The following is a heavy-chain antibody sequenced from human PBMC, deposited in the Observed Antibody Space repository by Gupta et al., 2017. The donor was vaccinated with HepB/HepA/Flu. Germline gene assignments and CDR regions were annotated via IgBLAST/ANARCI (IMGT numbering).Heavy chain of an antibody. J-gene: IGHJ4*02. Sequence: QVQLVESGGGVVQPGRSLRLSCAASGFTFSSYAMHWVRQAPGKGLEWVAVISYDGSNKYYADSVKGRFTISRDNSKNTPYLQMNSLRAEDTAVYYCARGPHDSSGISRYYWGQGTLVTVSS. D-gene: IGHD3-22*01. CDR2: ISYDGSNK. CDR1: GFTFSSYA. V-gene: IGHV3-30-3*01. CDR3: ARGPHDSSGISRYY.